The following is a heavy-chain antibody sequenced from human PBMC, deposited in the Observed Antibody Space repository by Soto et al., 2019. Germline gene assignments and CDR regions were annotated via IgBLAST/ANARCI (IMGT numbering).Heavy chain of an antibody. CDR2: INAGNGNT. CDR3: ARVREYSSRTLQH. V-gene: IGHV1-3*01. CDR1: GYTFTSYA. J-gene: IGHJ1*01. Sequence: ASVKASCKASGYTFTSYAMHWVRQAPGQRLEWMGWINAGNGNTKYSQKFQGRVTITRDTSASTAYMELSSLRSEDTAVYYCARVREYSSRTLQHWGQGTLVTVSS. D-gene: IGHD6-13*01.